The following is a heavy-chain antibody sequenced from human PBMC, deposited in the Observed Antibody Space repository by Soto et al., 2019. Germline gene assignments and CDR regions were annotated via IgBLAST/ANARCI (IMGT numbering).Heavy chain of an antibody. Sequence: GGSLRLSCAASGFTFSSYAMSWVRQAPGKGLEWVSAISGSGGSTYYADSVKGRFTISRDNSKNTLYLQMNSLRAEDTAVYYCAKDLYSGYDYAASYFDYWGQGTLVTVSS. J-gene: IGHJ4*02. CDR3: AKDLYSGYDYAASYFDY. D-gene: IGHD5-12*01. V-gene: IGHV3-23*01. CDR1: GFTFSSYA. CDR2: ISGSGGST.